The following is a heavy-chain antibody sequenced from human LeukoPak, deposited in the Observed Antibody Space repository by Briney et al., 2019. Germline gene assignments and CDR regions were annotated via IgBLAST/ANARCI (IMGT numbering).Heavy chain of an antibody. CDR3: AKSVHDFLSRCDAFDI. V-gene: IGHV3-23*01. J-gene: IGHJ3*02. D-gene: IGHD3-3*01. Sequence: GGSLRPSCAAPGSTLSSSAISCVRQAHGNGMEWVSAIMGMGGSTYYADSVNGRFTISRDNSKNTVYMQMNSLRAEDTAVYYCAKSVHDFLSRCDAFDIWGQGTMVTVSS. CDR2: IMGMGGST. CDR1: GSTLSSSA.